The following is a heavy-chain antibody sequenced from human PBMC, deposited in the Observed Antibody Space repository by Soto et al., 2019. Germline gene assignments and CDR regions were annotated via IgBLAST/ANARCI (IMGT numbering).Heavy chain of an antibody. V-gene: IGHV3-23*01. CDR1: GFTFTNYA. Sequence: EVQLLESGGGLVQPGGSLRLSCAASGFTFTNYAMTWVRQAPGRGLEWVSSISGSGDTTYYADSVKGRFTISRDNSKNTLYLQMNSLRAEDTAVYYCAKVKTWTYLDYWGQGTLVTVSS. CDR3: AKVKTWTYLDY. D-gene: IGHD5-12*01. J-gene: IGHJ4*02. CDR2: ISGSGDTT.